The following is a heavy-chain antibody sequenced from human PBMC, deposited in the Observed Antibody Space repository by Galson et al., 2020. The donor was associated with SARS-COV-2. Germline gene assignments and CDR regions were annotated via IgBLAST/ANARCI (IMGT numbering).Heavy chain of an antibody. CDR3: GKADCGGDCYTIDY. V-gene: IGHV1-2*06. CDR1: GYSFTDYQ. CDR2: INPNSGAS. D-gene: IGHD2-21*02. Sequence: ASVKVSCKASGYSFTDYQITWVRQAPGQGPEWMGRINPNSGASNYAQKFQGRVTMTRDTSISTAYMELSSLTSDDTAIYYCGKADCGGDCYTIDYWGRGTLVTVSS. J-gene: IGHJ4*02.